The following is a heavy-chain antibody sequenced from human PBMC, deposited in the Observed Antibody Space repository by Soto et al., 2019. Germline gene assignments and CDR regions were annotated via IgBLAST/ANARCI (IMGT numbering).Heavy chain of an antibody. CDR3: ARGDYQYSIDY. Sequence: PPETLSLTCTVSGDSMTSGDISWRWIRQPPAKGLEWLGSLYRTGNTHYSPSLKSRVSISQDRSKNQFSLELTSVTAADTAVYYCARGDYQYSIDYWGQGTLVTVS. CDR1: GDSMTSGDIS. CDR2: LYRTGNT. V-gene: IGHV4-30-2*01. J-gene: IGHJ4*02. D-gene: IGHD2-2*01.